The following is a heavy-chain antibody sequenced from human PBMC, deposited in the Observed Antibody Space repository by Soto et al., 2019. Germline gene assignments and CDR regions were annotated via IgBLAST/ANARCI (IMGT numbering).Heavy chain of an antibody. CDR1: GGTFSSYT. Sequence: QVQLVQSGAEVKKPGSSVKVSCKASGGTFSSYTISWVRQAPGQGLEWMGRIIPILGIANYAQKLQGRVTITADKSTSTAYMELSSLRSEDTAVYYCGGTIVVVPAASEQIDYWGQGTLVTVSS. D-gene: IGHD2-2*01. V-gene: IGHV1-69*02. J-gene: IGHJ4*02. CDR2: IIPILGIA. CDR3: GGTIVVVPAASEQIDY.